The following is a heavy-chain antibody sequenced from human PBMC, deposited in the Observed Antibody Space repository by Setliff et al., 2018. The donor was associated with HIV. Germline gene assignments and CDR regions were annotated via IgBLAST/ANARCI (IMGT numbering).Heavy chain of an antibody. CDR2: IYYSGMT. D-gene: IGHD3-22*01. CDR3: ARLRITMIMMLNYFDY. V-gene: IGHV4-59*08. Sequence: PSETLSLTCSVSGGSISSYYWSWIRQPPGKGLEWIGDIYYSGMTNYNPSLQSRVTISLDTSKNQFSLGLTSVTAADTAVYFCARLRITMIMMLNYFDYWGQGTLVTVSS. J-gene: IGHJ4*02. CDR1: GGSISSYY.